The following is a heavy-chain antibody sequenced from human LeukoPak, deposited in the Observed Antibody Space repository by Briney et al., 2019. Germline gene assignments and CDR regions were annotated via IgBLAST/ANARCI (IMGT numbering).Heavy chain of an antibody. J-gene: IGHJ3*02. CDR2: ISPSGAST. CDR3: ARLHYDILTGYNDAFDI. V-gene: IGHV1-46*01. CDR1: GYTFTSYY. Sequence: ASVKVSCKASGYTFTSYYVHWVRQAPGQGLEWMGIISPSGASTSYAQKFQGRVTMARDTSISTAYMELSRLRSDDTAVYHCARLHYDILTGYNDAFDIWGQGTMVTVSS. D-gene: IGHD3-9*01.